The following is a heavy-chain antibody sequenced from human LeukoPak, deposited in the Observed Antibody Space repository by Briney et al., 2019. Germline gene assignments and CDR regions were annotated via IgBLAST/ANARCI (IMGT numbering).Heavy chain of an antibody. CDR1: GFIFSAYY. CDR3: GTHAGRTGSDD. CDR2: ISGSGNDI. Sequence: GGSLRPSCAPPGFIFSAYYMSWIRQAPGKGLEWVSYISGSGNDISYADSVKGRFTISRDNAKGSLYLQMNSLKAADTAMYYCGTHAGRTGSDDWGQGTLVTVSS. J-gene: IGHJ4*02. D-gene: IGHD3/OR15-3a*01. V-gene: IGHV3-11*01.